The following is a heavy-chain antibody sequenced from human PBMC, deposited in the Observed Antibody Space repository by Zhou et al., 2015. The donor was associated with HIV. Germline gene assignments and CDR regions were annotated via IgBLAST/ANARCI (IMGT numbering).Heavy chain of an antibody. J-gene: IGHJ3*02. CDR3: ARVRPPHGRDAYDI. D-gene: IGHD1-26*01. CDR1: GLTFTNFN. V-gene: IGHV1-46*01. Sequence: QVQLVQSGTEVKKPGASVRISCQTSGLTFTNFNIHWLRQAPGQGLEWVGRINPGGASAVNEQKFQGRVTVTRDSSTSRVDMELSSLKYEDTAVYYCARVRPPHGRDAYDIWGQGTLVIVSS. CDR2: INPGGASA.